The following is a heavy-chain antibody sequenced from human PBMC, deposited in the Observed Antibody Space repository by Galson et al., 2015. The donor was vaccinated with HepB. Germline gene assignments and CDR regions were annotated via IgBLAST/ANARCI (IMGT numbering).Heavy chain of an antibody. V-gene: IGHV3-48*02. J-gene: IGHJ4*02. CDR3: ARVGTL. CDR2: IRSSRSTI. Sequence: LRLSCAASGFHFRRHWLTWARQAPGKGLGWVSYIRSSRSTIYYTDSVKGRFTISRDNAKNSLYLQMNSLRDEDTAVYYCARVGTLWGQGTLFTVSS. CDR1: GFHFRRHW.